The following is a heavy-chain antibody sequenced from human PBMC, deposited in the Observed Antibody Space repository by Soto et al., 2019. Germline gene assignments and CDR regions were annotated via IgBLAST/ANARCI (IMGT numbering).Heavy chain of an antibody. CDR3: ARDPGLYCSGGSCYDY. CDR2: IYYSGST. D-gene: IGHD2-15*01. J-gene: IGHJ4*02. V-gene: IGHV4-30-4*01. CDR1: GGSISSGDYY. Sequence: QVQLQESGPGLVKPSQTLSLTCTVSGGSISSGDYYWSWIRQPPGKGLEWIGYIYYSGSTYYNPSLKSRVTISVDTSKNQFSLKLSSVTAADTAVYYCARDPGLYCSGGSCYDYWGQGTLVTVSS.